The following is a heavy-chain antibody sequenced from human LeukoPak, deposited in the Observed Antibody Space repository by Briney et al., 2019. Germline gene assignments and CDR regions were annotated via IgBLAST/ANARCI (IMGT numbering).Heavy chain of an antibody. CDR1: GFTFRDFD. CDR3: ARRDCTSFKCCSIDY. Sequence: QAGGSLRLSCAASGFTFRDFDIHWVRQASGEGLEWVGRVKTRSESYETAYGAALNGRFTISRDDSKISAYLQFDSLRTEDTSVYYCARRDCTSFKCCSIDYLVQGSLVTVSS. CDR2: VKTRSESYET. D-gene: IGHD2-21*01. J-gene: IGHJ4*02. V-gene: IGHV3-73*01.